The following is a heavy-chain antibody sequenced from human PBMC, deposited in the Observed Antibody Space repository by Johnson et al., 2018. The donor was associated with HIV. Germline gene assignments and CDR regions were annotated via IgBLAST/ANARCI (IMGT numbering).Heavy chain of an antibody. Sequence: VQLVESGGGLVQPGGSLRMSCVASGFTFSTYGMTWVRQAPGKGLEWVSAISGTGGTTYYADSVRGRFSISRDNSKNTLYLQMNSLRAEDTAVYYCQNGGAYGYGGGDDAFDIWGQGTMVTVSS. CDR2: ISGTGGTT. J-gene: IGHJ3*02. CDR3: QNGGAYGYGGGDDAFDI. D-gene: IGHD1-26*01. CDR1: GFTFSTYG. V-gene: IGHV3-23*04.